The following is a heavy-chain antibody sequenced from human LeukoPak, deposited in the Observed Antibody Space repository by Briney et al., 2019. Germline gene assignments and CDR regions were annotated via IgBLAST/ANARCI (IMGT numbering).Heavy chain of an antibody. D-gene: IGHD6-13*01. CDR2: ISWNSGSI. CDR1: GFTFDDYA. J-gene: IGHJ4*02. V-gene: IGHV3-9*03. Sequence: QPGGSLRLSCAASGFTFDDYAMHWVRQAPGKGLEWVSGISWNSGSIGYADSVKGRFTISRDNAKNSLYLQMNSLRAEDMALYYCAKGIAAAGPPPYFDYWGQGTLVTVSS. CDR3: AKGIAAAGPPPYFDY.